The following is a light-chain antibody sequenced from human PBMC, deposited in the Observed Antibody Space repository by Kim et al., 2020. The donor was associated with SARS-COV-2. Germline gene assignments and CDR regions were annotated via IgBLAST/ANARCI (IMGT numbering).Light chain of an antibody. CDR2: GGD. CDR3: CSFAGSTTFAL. CDR1: IREIGTYNL. V-gene: IGLV2-23*03. J-gene: IGLJ2*01. Sequence: STPIAGTGAIREIGTYNLVSWYRHLPGKARKVIIYGGDQRPSGVSHRFSGSKSGNTASLTISELQSEDEAYYYCCSFAGSTTFALFGGGTQLTVL.